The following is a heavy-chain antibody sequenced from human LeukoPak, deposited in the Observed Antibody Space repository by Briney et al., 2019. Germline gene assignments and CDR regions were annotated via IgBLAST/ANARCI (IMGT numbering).Heavy chain of an antibody. CDR1: GYTFTSYY. Sequence: ASVKVSCRASGYTFTSYYMHWVRQAPGQGLEWMGIINPSGGSTSYAQKFQGRVTMTRDTSTSTAYMELSRLRSDDTAVYYCARGIVVGAWGFYYYMDVWGKGTTVTVSS. V-gene: IGHV1-46*01. CDR2: INPSGGST. D-gene: IGHD2-2*01. J-gene: IGHJ6*03. CDR3: ARGIVVGAWGFYYYMDV.